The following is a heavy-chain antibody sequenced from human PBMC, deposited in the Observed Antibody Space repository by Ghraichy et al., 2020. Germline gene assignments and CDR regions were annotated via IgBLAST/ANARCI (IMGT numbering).Heavy chain of an antibody. D-gene: IGHD2-15*01. J-gene: IGHJ5*02. V-gene: IGHV4-31*03. CDR2: IYYSGST. CDR3: ARDSGCSGGSCYSNWFDP. CDR1: GGSISSGGYY. Sequence: SETLSLTCTVSGGSISSGGYYWSWIRQHPGKGLEWIGYIYYSGSTYYNPSLKSRVTISVDTSKNQFSLKLSSVTAADTAVYYCARDSGCSGGSCYSNWFDPWGQGTLVTVSS.